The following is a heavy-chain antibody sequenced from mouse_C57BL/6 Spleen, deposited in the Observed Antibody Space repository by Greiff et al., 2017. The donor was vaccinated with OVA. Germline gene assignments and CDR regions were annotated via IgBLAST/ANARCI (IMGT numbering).Heavy chain of an antibody. D-gene: IGHD1-1*01. CDR3: ARSPTVVAPYFDY. CDR1: GYTFTSYW. J-gene: IGHJ2*01. V-gene: IGHV1-64*01. CDR2: IHPNSGST. Sequence: VQLQQPGAELVKPGASVKLSCKASGYTFTSYWMHWVKQRPGQGLEWIGMIHPNSGSTNYNEKFKSKATLTVDKSSSTAYMQLSSLTSEDSAVYYCARSPTVVAPYFDYWGQGTTLTVSS.